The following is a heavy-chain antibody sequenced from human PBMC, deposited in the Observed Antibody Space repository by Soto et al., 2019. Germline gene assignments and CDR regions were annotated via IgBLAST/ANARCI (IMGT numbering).Heavy chain of an antibody. CDR3: ARSGLGYCSGGSCYFDY. Sequence: PSETLSLTCAVYGGSFSGYYWSWIRQPPGKGLEWIGEINHSGSTNYNPSLKSRVTISVDTSKNQFSLKLSSVTAADTAVYYCARSGLGYCSGGSCYFDYWGQGTLVTVSS. V-gene: IGHV4-34*01. D-gene: IGHD2-15*01. J-gene: IGHJ4*02. CDR2: INHSGST. CDR1: GGSFSGYY.